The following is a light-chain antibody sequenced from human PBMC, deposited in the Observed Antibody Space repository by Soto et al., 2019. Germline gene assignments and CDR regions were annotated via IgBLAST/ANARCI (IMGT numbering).Light chain of an antibody. CDR3: QHNNNWPPEGT. CDR2: KAS. CDR1: QTISSW. V-gene: IGKV1-5*03. Sequence: DIQMTQSPSTLSGSVGDRVTITCRASQTISSWLAWYQQKPGKAPKLLIYKASTLKSGVPSRFSGSGSGTQFTLTISSLQSEDFGVYYCQHNNNWPPEGTFGPGTRVDVK. J-gene: IGKJ3*01.